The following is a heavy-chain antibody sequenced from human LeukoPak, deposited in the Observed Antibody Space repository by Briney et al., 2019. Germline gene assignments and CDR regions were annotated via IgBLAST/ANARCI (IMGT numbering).Heavy chain of an antibody. CDR2: ISNGGENT. J-gene: IGHJ4*02. D-gene: IGHD1-26*01. CDR1: GFTFSNDA. V-gene: IGHV3-23*01. Sequence: PGGSLRLSCAASGFTFSNDAMSGVRQAPGKGLEWGSTISNGGENTHYADSVMGRFTISRDNSKTTLYLEMNSLRADDAAVYYCAKDVGIPAFFDYWGQGTLVTVSS. CDR3: AKDVGIPAFFDY.